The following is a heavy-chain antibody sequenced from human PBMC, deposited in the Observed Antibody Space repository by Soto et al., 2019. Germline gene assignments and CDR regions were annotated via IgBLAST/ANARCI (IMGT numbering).Heavy chain of an antibody. J-gene: IGHJ5*02. D-gene: IGHD5-12*01. CDR1: GDRVSSNSAA. V-gene: IGHV6-1*01. CDR3: ARRPTSPDQ. Sequence: PSETVSLTCAISGDRVSSNSAAWNWIRHSPSRGIEWLGRTYYSSKWYSVYAVSVKGRITIKPDTSKNQFSLQLNSVTPEDTAVYYCARRPTSPDQWGKGTMVTISA. CDR2: TYYSSKWYS.